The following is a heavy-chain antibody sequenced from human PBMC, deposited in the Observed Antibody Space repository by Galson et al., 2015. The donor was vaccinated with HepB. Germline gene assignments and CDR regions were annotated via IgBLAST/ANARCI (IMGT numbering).Heavy chain of an antibody. D-gene: IGHD4-17*01. CDR3: AHTPYGDYVGGIFNS. CDR1: GFSLTTSEVG. Sequence: PALVKPTQTLTLTCTFSGFSLTTSEVGVGWIRQPPGKALEWLALIYWDDHKRYSPSLKSRLTIAKDTSKNQVVLTLTNMDPVDTATYYCAHTPYGDYVGGIFNSWGQGTLVTVPS. V-gene: IGHV2-5*02. J-gene: IGHJ5*01. CDR2: IYWDDHK.